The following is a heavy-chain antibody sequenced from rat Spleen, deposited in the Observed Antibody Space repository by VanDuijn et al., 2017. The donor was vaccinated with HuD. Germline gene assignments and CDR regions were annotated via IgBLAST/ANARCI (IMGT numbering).Heavy chain of an antibody. J-gene: IGHJ2*01. V-gene: IGHV5-27*01. Sequence: EVQLVESDGGLVQPGRSLKLSCAASGFTFSNYYMAWVRQAPTKGLEWVAYISAGGDSSYYRDSVKGRFAISRDNAKNTLNLQMDSLRSEDTATYYCTTGLQGGQGVMVTVSS. D-gene: IGHD1-1*01. CDR3: TTGLQ. CDR1: GFTFSNYY. CDR2: ISAGGDSS.